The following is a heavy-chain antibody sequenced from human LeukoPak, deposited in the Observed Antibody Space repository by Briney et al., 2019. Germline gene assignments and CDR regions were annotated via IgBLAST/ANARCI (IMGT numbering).Heavy chain of an antibody. CDR1: GFTFTNYA. J-gene: IGHJ3*02. V-gene: IGHV3-23*01. CDR2: LTGGGGTT. CDR3: AKDVGDSRVRGAFDI. D-gene: IGHD5-18*01. Sequence: PGGSLRLSCAASGFTFTNYAMACVRQAPGKWLEWVSALTGGGGTTLSAASVKGRFSNSRDNSKNTLYLQMNSLRAEDTAVYYCAKDVGDSRVRGAFDIWGQGTMGTVSS.